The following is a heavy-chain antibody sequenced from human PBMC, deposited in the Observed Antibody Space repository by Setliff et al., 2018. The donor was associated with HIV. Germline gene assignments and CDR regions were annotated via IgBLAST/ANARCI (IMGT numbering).Heavy chain of an antibody. J-gene: IGHJ6*02. CDR1: GGSISSTTYY. Sequence: SETLSLTCTVSGGSISSTTYYWGWIRQPPGKGLEWIGSFHYSGSTSYNPSLKSRVAISVDTSKSPFSLKMTSVTAADTAVYYCARGLSVYSYANVYYYHGMDVWGQGTTVTVSS. D-gene: IGHD5-18*01. V-gene: IGHV4-39*01. CDR2: FHYSGST. CDR3: ARGLSVYSYANVYYYHGMDV.